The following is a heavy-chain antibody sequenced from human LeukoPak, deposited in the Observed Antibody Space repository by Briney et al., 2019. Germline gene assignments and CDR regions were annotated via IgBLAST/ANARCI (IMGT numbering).Heavy chain of an antibody. CDR3: AREVTTPEVEPRMYYFDY. CDR2: IRYDGSNK. Sequence: GGSLRLSCAASGFTFSSYWMSWVRQAPGKGLEWVAFIRYDGSNKYYADSVKGRFTISRDNSKNTLYLQMNSLRAEDTAVYYCAREVTTPEVEPRMYYFDYWGQGTLVTVSS. CDR1: GFTFSSYW. V-gene: IGHV3-30*02. D-gene: IGHD4-17*01. J-gene: IGHJ4*02.